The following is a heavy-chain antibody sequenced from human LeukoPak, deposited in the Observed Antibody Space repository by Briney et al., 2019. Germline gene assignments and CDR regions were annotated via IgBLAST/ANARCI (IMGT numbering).Heavy chain of an antibody. CDR2: IYYSGST. CDR1: GGSIRSYY. V-gene: IGHV4-59*08. CDR3: ARGDSGYDFDY. Sequence: PSETLSLTCTVSGGSIRSYYWSWIRQPPGKGLEWIGYIYYSGSTNYNPSLKSRVTISVDTSKNQFSLKLSSVTAADTAVYYCARGDSGYDFDYWGQGTLVTVSS. D-gene: IGHD5-12*01. J-gene: IGHJ4*02.